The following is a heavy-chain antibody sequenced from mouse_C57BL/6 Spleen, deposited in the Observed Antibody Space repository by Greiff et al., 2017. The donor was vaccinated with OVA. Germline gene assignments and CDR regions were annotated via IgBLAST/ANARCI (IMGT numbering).Heavy chain of an antibody. CDR1: GSTFSSYA. D-gene: IGHD2-5*01. CDR3: ARGSSNYEGAWFAY. Sequence: EVQLVESGGGLVKPGGSLKFPCAASGSTFSSYAMSWVRQTPEKRLEWVATMSDAGSYSYYPENRKGRFTISRENAKNNLYLQMSHQKSEDTAMYYCARGSSNYEGAWFAYWGQGTLVTVSA. J-gene: IGHJ3*01. CDR2: MSDAGSYS. V-gene: IGHV5-4*01.